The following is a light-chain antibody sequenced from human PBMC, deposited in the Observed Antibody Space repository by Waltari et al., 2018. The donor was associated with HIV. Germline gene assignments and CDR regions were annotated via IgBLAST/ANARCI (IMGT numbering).Light chain of an antibody. J-gene: IGLJ1*01. CDR1: SPNIGAGCA. V-gene: IGLV1-40*01. Sequence: QSVLTQPPSVSGAPGQRVTISCTGSSPNIGAGCAVHWYQQLPGTAPKLLIYGNSNRPSGVPDRFSGSKSGTSASLAITGLQAEDEADYYCQSYDSSLSGFVFGTGTKVTVL. CDR2: GNS. CDR3: QSYDSSLSGFV.